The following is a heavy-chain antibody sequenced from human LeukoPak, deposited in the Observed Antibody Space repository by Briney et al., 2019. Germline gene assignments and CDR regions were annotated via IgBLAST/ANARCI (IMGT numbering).Heavy chain of an antibody. CDR1: GFTFSSYV. CDR3: ARRDSGSRGFDS. V-gene: IGHV3-30*04. J-gene: IGHJ4*02. D-gene: IGHD3-10*01. CDR2: ISYDGSNE. Sequence: PGGSLRLSCAASGFTFSSYVMHWVRQAPGKGLEWVAIISYDGSNEYYADSVKGRFTVSRDNAKTSLYLQMNSLRAEDTAVYYCARRDSGSRGFDSWGQGTLVTVSS.